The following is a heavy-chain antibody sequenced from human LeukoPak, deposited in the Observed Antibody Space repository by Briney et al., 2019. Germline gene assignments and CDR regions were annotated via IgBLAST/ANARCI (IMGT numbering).Heavy chain of an antibody. CDR3: ARDSYYDFWSGYYDY. V-gene: IGHV3-74*01. D-gene: IGHD3-3*01. CDR1: GFTFSSYW. CDR2: INSDGSST. Sequence: HSGGSLRLSSAASGFTFSSYWMHWVRQAPGKGLVWVSRINSDGSSTSYADSVKGRFTISRDNAKNTLYLQMNSLRAEDTAVYYCARDSYYDFWSGYYDYWGQGTLVTVSS. J-gene: IGHJ4*02.